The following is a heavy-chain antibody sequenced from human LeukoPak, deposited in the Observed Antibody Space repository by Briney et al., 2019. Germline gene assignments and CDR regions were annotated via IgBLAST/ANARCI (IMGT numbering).Heavy chain of an antibody. CDR2: IIPIFGTA. V-gene: IGHV1-69*05. J-gene: IGHJ5*02. CDR1: GGTFITYA. Sequence: SVKVSCKASGGTFITYALGWVRQAPGQGLEWMGGIIPIFGTANYAQKFQGRVTMTRNTSISTAYMELSSLRSEDTAVYYCARGGGSGANWFDPWGQGTPVTVSS. D-gene: IGHD6-25*01. CDR3: ARGGGSGANWFDP.